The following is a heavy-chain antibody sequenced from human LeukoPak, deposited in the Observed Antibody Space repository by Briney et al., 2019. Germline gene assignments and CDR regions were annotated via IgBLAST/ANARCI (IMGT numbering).Heavy chain of an antibody. V-gene: IGHV4-39*07. CDR2: IYHSGST. D-gene: IGHD5-12*01. J-gene: IGHJ4*02. CDR3: ARDYGSGYDSLFHFDY. Sequence: SETLSLTCTVSGGSISSSSYYWGWIRQPPGKGLEWIGYIYHSGSTYYNPSLKSRVTISVDRSKNQFSLKLSSVTAADTAVYYCARDYGSGYDSLFHFDYWGQGTLVTVSS. CDR1: GGSISSSSYY.